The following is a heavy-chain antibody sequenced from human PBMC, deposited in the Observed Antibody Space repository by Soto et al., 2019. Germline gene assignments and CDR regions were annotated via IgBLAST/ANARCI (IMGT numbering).Heavy chain of an antibody. Sequence: GGSLRLSCTASGFTFFDYAIIWCGHTPGKGREWVGFIRSKAYGGTTEYAASVKGRFTISRDDSKSIAYLQMNSLKTEDTAVYYCTRTSYTYYYDSSGYWGWFDPWGQGTLVTVSS. J-gene: IGHJ5*02. CDR3: TRTSYTYYYDSSGYWGWFDP. CDR1: GFTFFDYA. V-gene: IGHV3-49*03. CDR2: IRSKAYGGTT. D-gene: IGHD3-22*01.